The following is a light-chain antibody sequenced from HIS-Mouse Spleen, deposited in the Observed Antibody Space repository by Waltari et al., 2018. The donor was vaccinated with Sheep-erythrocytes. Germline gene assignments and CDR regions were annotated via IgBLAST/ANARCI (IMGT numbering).Light chain of an antibody. CDR2: SNN. Sequence: QSVLTQPPSASGTPGQRGTITCSGRSSHIGSNTVNWYQQPPGTAPKLLIYSNNQRPSGVPDRFSGSKSGTSASLAISGLQSEDEADYYCAAWDDSLNGYVFGTGTKVTVL. CDR1: SSHIGSNT. J-gene: IGLJ1*01. V-gene: IGLV1-44*01. CDR3: AAWDDSLNGYV.